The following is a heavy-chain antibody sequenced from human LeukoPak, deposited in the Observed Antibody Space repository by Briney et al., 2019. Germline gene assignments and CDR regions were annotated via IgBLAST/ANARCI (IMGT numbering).Heavy chain of an antibody. Sequence: PGGSLRLSCTTSGFAFSNYAMNWVRQAPGKGPEWVSGISGFNTYYADSVKGRFTIFRDNSKNVLYLQMDRLRAEDTAVYSCAKDVCTSPRCLLYFDSWGHGTLVTVSS. D-gene: IGHD2-8*01. CDR3: AKDVCTSPRCLLYFDS. CDR2: ISGFNT. V-gene: IGHV3-23*01. CDR1: GFAFSNYA. J-gene: IGHJ4*01.